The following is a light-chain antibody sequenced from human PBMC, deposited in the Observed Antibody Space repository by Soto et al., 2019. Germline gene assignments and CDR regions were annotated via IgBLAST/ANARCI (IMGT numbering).Light chain of an antibody. J-gene: IGKJ5*01. V-gene: IGKV3-11*01. Sequence: EIVLTQSPATLSLSPGERATLSCRASQSVSSYLAWYQQKPGQAPRLLIYDASTRATGIPARFSGSGSGTYFTLTISSLEPEDFAVYYCQQRSIPITFGQGTRLEIK. CDR1: QSVSSY. CDR3: QQRSIPIT. CDR2: DAS.